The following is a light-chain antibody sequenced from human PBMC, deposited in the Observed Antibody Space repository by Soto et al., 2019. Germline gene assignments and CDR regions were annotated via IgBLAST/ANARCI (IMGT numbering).Light chain of an antibody. CDR1: QSISSW. Sequence: DIQMTQSPSTLSASVGDRVTITCRASQSISSWLAWYQQKPGKAPKLLIYKAANLADEVPSRFAGSGSGTEFTLTITRLQPDDFETSYCQHYNSFSRTFGQGTKVDIK. CDR2: KAA. CDR3: QHYNSFSRT. V-gene: IGKV1-5*03. J-gene: IGKJ1*01.